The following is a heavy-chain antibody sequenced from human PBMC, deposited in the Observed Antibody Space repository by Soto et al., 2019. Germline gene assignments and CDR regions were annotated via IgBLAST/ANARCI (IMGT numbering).Heavy chain of an antibody. CDR2: IYYSGST. V-gene: IGHV4-59*08. CDR3: ARHNYGSGSTYFDY. D-gene: IGHD3-10*01. CDR1: GDSMSSYY. J-gene: IGHJ4*02. Sequence: SETLSLTCTVSGDSMSSYYWSWIRQPPGKGLEWIGYIYYSGSTNYNPSLKSRVTISVDTSKNQFSLKLNPMTAADTAVYYCARHNYGSGSTYFDYWGQGTLVTVSS.